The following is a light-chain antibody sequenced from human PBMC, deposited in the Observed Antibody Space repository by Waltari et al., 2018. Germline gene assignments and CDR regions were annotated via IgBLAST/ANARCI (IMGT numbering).Light chain of an antibody. CDR1: SNDIGTYDL. CDR3: FSFVAANSFV. V-gene: IGLV2-23*01. Sequence: QSALTQPASVSGSPGQSITLSCTGTSNDIGTYDLVTWYQQRPGEAPKLLMYGATKRPSGVSNRFSGSKSGKTASLTISGLQTEDEADYYCFSFVAANSFVFGPGTKVTVL. CDR2: GAT. J-gene: IGLJ1*01.